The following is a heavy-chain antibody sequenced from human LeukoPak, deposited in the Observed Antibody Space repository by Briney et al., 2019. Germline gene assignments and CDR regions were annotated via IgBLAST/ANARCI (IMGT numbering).Heavy chain of an antibody. Sequence: SETVSCKASGGTFSSYAISWVRQAPGQGLEWMGGIIPIFGTANYAQKFQGRVTITADESTSTAYMELSSLRSEDTAVYYCARSPDYYDSSGHDAFDIWGQGTMVTVSS. J-gene: IGHJ3*02. CDR3: ARSPDYYDSSGHDAFDI. D-gene: IGHD3-22*01. V-gene: IGHV1-69*13. CDR1: GGTFSSYA. CDR2: IIPIFGTA.